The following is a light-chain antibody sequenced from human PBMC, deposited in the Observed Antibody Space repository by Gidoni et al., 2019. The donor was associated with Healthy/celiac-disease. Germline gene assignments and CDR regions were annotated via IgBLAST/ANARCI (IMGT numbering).Light chain of an antibody. CDR1: QSVPGSY. V-gene: IGKV3D-7*01. CDR3: HQDYDLPPF. J-gene: IGKJ4*01. Sequence: EIVMTQSPATLSLSPGERVTVSCRASQSVPGSYLSWYQQKPGQAPRLLIYGASTRAAGIPARFSGSGWGTDFTLTISSLQPEDFAVYYCHQDYDLPPFFGGGTKVEIK. CDR2: GAS.